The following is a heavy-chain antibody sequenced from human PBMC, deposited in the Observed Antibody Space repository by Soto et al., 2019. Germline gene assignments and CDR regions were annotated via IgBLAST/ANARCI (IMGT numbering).Heavy chain of an antibody. Sequence: QVQLVESGGGVVQPGRSLRLSCAASGFTFSSYGMHWVRQAPGKGLEWVAVISYDGSNKYYADSVKGRFTISRDNSKNTLYLQMNSLRAEDTAVYYCAKRGGSSSFDYWGQGTLVTVSS. CDR3: AKRGGSSSFDY. V-gene: IGHV3-30*18. D-gene: IGHD6-6*01. CDR1: GFTFSSYG. CDR2: ISYDGSNK. J-gene: IGHJ4*02.